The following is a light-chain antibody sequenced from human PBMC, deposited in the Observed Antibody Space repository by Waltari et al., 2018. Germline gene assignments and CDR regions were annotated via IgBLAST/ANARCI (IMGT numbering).Light chain of an antibody. CDR1: RIIRNY. CDR2: KAS. CDR3: QQYNTYSS. Sequence: DIQMTQSPSSLSASVGDRVTIPCRASRIIRNYLAWYQQKPGKAPILLSYKASILKSGVSSRFSGSGSWTQFTLTISSLQPGDFATYYCQQYNTYSSFGQGTKLEIK. V-gene: IGKV1-5*03. J-gene: IGKJ2*01.